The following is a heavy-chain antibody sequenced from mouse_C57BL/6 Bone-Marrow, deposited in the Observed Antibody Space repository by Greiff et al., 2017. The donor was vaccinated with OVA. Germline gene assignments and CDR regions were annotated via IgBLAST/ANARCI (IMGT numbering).Heavy chain of an antibody. CDR1: GYSITSGYD. Sequence: EVQLVESGPGMVKPSQSLSLTCTVTGYSITSGYDWHWIRHFPGNKLEWMGYISYSGSTNYNPSLKSRISITHDTSKNHFFLKLNSVTTEDTATYYCARGDYYGSSSVFDYWGQGTTLTVSS. J-gene: IGHJ2*01. CDR3: ARGDYYGSSSVFDY. CDR2: ISYSGST. V-gene: IGHV3-1*01. D-gene: IGHD1-1*01.